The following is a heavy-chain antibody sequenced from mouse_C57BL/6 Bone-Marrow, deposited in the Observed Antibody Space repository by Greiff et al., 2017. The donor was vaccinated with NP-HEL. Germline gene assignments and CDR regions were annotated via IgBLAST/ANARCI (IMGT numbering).Heavy chain of an antibody. V-gene: IGHV1-53*01. Sequence: QVQLQQPGTELVKPGASVTLSCKASGSTFTSYWLHWVKQRPGQGLEWIGNINPSNGGTNYNEKFKSKATLTVDKSSSTAYMQLSSLTSEDSAVYYCARETAQATAWFAYWGQGTLVTVSA. CDR1: GSTFTSYW. CDR3: ARETAQATAWFAY. CDR2: INPSNGGT. D-gene: IGHD3-2*02. J-gene: IGHJ3*01.